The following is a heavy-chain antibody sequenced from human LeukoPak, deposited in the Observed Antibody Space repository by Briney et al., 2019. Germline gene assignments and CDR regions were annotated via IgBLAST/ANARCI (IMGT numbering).Heavy chain of an antibody. CDR3: ARGGLYTAGAFDY. CDR1: GYSFSSYW. CDR2: IYTGDSDT. V-gene: IGHV5-51*01. J-gene: IGHJ4*02. Sequence: RGESLKISCQGSGYSFSSYWIGWVRRMPGKGREWMGIIYTGDSDTRYSPSFEGQVTISADKSISTAYLQWSSLKASDTAMYYCARGGLYTAGAFDYWGQGTLVTVSS. D-gene: IGHD5-18*01.